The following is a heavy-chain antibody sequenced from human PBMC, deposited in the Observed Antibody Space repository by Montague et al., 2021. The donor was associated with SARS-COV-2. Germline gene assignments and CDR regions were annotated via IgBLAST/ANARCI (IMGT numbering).Heavy chain of an antibody. CDR2: IYYSGST. CDR3: ARGWFSPMLVVVIRGPFDY. J-gene: IGHJ4*02. CDR1: GGSLSSGGYY. Sequence: SETLSLTCTVSGGSLSSGGYYWGWIRQPPGKGLEWIGTIYYSGSTYYNPSLKSRVTISVDTSKNQFSLKLSSVTAADTAVYYCARGWFSPMLVVVIRGPFDYWGQGALVTVSS. V-gene: IGHV4-39*07. D-gene: IGHD3-22*01.